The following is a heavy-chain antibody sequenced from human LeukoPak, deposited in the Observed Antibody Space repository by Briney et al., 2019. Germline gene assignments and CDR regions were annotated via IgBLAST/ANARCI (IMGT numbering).Heavy chain of an antibody. D-gene: IGHD4-17*01. CDR1: GFTFSSYA. CDR3: ARDLGDYGGFDY. Sequence: GGSLRLSCAASGFTFSSYAMHWVRQAPGKGLEWVAVISYDGSNKYYAGSVKGRFTISRDKSKNTLYLQMNSLRAEDTAVYNCARDLGDYGGFDYWGQGTLVTVSS. J-gene: IGHJ4*02. CDR2: ISYDGSNK. V-gene: IGHV3-30-3*01.